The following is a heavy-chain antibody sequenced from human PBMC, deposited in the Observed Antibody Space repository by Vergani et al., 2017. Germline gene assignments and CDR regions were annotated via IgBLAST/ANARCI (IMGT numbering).Heavy chain of an antibody. V-gene: IGHV4-30-4*01. CDR1: GGSISSGDYY. CDR2: IYYSGST. J-gene: IGHJ1*01. D-gene: IGHD3-10*01. Sequence: QVQLQESGPGLVKPSQTLSLTCTVSGGSISSGDYYWSLIRQPPGKGLEWIGYIYYSGSTYYNPSLKSRVTISVDTSKNQFSLKLSSVTAADTAVYYCARGRFGELYYFQHWGQGTLVTVSS. CDR3: ARGRFGELYYFQH.